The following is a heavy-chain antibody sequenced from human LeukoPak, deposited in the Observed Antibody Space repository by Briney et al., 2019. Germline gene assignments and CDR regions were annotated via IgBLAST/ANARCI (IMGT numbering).Heavy chain of an antibody. CDR3: AKESFVSSGWYARVRYFDY. V-gene: IGHV3-9*01. J-gene: IGHJ4*02. Sequence: TGGSLRLSCAASGFTFDDYAMHWVRQAPGKGLEWVSGISWNSGSIGYADSVKGRFTISRDNAKNSLYLQMNSLRAEDTALYYCAKESFVSSGWYARVRYFDYWGQGTLVTVSS. CDR1: GFTFDDYA. CDR2: ISWNSGSI. D-gene: IGHD6-19*01.